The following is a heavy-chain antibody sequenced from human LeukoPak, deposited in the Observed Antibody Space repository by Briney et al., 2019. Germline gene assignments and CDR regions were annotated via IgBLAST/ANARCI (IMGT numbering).Heavy chain of an antibody. D-gene: IGHD3-22*01. CDR3: AKSYYDGSAYFDS. V-gene: IGHV3-23*01. CDR1: GFTFSTYA. CDR2: ISTSGGGT. J-gene: IGHJ4*02. Sequence: PGGSLRLSCAASGFTFSTYAMSWVRQPPRQGLDLVSSISTSGGGTYYADSVKGRFHISRDNSKNTLHLQMNSLRAEDTAVYFSAKSYYDGSAYFDSWGQGTLVTVSS.